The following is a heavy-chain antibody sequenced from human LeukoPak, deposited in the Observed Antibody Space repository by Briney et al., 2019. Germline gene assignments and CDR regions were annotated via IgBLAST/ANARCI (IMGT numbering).Heavy chain of an antibody. CDR2: ISPKTNNYAT. D-gene: IGHD4-17*01. Sequence: GGSLRLSCAASGFAFSGSYIHWVRQASGKGLEWIGRISPKTNNYATAYAASVKGRFTISRDDSKNTAHLQMNSLNTEDTAVYFCTYYGDYVFNYWGQGTLVTVSS. J-gene: IGHJ4*02. V-gene: IGHV3-73*01. CDR3: TYYGDYVFNY. CDR1: GFAFSGSY.